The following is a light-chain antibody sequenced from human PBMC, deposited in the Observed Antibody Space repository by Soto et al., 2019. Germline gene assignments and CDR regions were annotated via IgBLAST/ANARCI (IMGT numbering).Light chain of an antibody. Sequence: EIVLTHSPGTLSLSPCERATLSFSASQSVSRYLAWYQQKPGQAPRLLIYDASYRATGIPARFSGSGSGTEFTLTISSLQSEDFEIYYCQQYNNWPITFGQGTRLEIK. V-gene: IGKV3-11*01. CDR3: QQYNNWPIT. CDR1: QSVSRY. J-gene: IGKJ5*01. CDR2: DAS.